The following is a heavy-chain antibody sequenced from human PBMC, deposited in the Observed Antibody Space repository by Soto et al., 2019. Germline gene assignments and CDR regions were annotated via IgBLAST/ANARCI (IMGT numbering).Heavy chain of an antibody. CDR1: GFTFSSYS. D-gene: IGHD3-10*01. V-gene: IGHV3-21*01. Sequence: LRLSCAASGFTFSSYSMNWVRQAPGKGLEWVSSISSSSSYIYYADSVKGRFTISRDNAKNSLYLQMNSLRAEDTAVYYRARESPGPGALIDPWGQGTLVTVSS. CDR3: ARESPGPGALIDP. CDR2: ISSSSSYI. J-gene: IGHJ5*02.